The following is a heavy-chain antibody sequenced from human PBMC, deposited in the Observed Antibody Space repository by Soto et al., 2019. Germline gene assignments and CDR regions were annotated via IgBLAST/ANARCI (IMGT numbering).Heavy chain of an antibody. CDR1: GYTFTSYD. J-gene: IGHJ5*02. Sequence: EASVKVSCKASGYTFTSYDINWVRQATGQGLEWMGWMNPNSGNTGYAQKFQGRVTMTRNTSISTAYMELSSLRSEDTAVYYCARLLRYFDWLLYSSWFDPWGQGTLVTVSS. CDR3: ARLLRYFDWLLYSSWFDP. D-gene: IGHD3-9*01. CDR2: MNPNSGNT. V-gene: IGHV1-8*01.